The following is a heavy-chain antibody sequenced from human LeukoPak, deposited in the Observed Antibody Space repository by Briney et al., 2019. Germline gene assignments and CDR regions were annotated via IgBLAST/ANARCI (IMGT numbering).Heavy chain of an antibody. J-gene: IGHJ4*02. CDR1: GFTFSSYS. V-gene: IGHV3-21*01. CDR2: ISSSSSYI. CDR3: ARAPPGTDYFDY. Sequence: PGGSLRLSCAASGFTFSSYSMNWVRQAPGKGLEWVSSISSSSSYIYYADSVKGRFTISRDNAKNSLYLQMNSLRAEDTAVYYCARAPPGTDYFDYWGQGTLVTVSS.